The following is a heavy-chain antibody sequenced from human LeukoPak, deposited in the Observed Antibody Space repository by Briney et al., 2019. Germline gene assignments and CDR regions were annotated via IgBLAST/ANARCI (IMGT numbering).Heavy chain of an antibody. V-gene: IGHV3-9*01. D-gene: IGHD3-3*01. CDR2: ISWNSGSI. CDR1: GFTFDDYA. Sequence: HPGGSLRLSCAASGFTFDDYAMHWVRQAPGKGLEWVSGISWNSGSIGYADSVKGRFTISRDNAKNSLYLQMNSLRAEDTALYYCAKGRSGYYTGGDYWGRGTLVTVSS. CDR3: AKGRSGYYTGGDY. J-gene: IGHJ4*02.